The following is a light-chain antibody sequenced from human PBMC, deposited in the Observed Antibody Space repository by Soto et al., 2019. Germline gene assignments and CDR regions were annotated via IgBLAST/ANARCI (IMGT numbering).Light chain of an antibody. CDR3: QRYDSVPLT. CDR1: QGISNN. Sequence: DIQMTQSPSSLSASVGERVAITCRASQGISNNLAWYQQKPGKVPKLLIYGASTLKSGVPSRFSGSGSGTEFTLIIASLQPEDVASYYCQRYDSVPLTFGQGTKVDIK. J-gene: IGKJ1*01. CDR2: GAS. V-gene: IGKV1-27*01.